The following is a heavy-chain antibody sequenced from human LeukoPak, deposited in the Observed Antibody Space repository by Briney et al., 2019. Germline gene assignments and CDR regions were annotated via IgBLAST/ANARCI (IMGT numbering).Heavy chain of an antibody. CDR1: GYTFTSYG. J-gene: IGHJ4*02. Sequence: ASVKVSCKASGYTFTSYGISWVRQAPGQRLEWMGWINAGNGNTKYSQKFQGRVTITRDTSASTAYMELSSLRAEDTAVYYCAKGDRRGSRKDQQAFDYWGQGTLVTVSS. D-gene: IGHD6-13*01. V-gene: IGHV1-3*01. CDR3: AKGDRRGSRKDQQAFDY. CDR2: INAGNGNT.